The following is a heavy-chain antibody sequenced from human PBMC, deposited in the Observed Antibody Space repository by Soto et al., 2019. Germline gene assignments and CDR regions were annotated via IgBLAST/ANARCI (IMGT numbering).Heavy chain of an antibody. CDR1: GYTFTSYD. J-gene: IGHJ4*02. V-gene: IGHV1-8*01. Sequence: ASVKVSCKASGYTFTSYDINWVRQATGQGLEWMGWMNPNSGNTGYAQKFQGRVIMTRNTSITTAYMELSSLRSEDTAVYYCARTYCSGGSCYSDYWGQGTLVTVSS. D-gene: IGHD2-15*01. CDR2: MNPNSGNT. CDR3: ARTYCSGGSCYSDY.